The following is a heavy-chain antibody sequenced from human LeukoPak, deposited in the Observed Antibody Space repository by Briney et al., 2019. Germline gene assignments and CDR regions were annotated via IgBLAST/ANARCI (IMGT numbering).Heavy chain of an antibody. D-gene: IGHD2-8*02. CDR1: GITFSPFA. CDR2: IFPSGGEI. CDR3: ATYRQVLLPFES. Sequence: SGGSLRLSCSASGITFSPFAMHWVRQPPGKGLEWVSSIFPSGGEIHYADSVRGRFTISRDNSKSTLSLQMNSLGAEDTAIYYCATYRQVLLPFESWGQGTLVTVSS. J-gene: IGHJ4*02. V-gene: IGHV3-23*01.